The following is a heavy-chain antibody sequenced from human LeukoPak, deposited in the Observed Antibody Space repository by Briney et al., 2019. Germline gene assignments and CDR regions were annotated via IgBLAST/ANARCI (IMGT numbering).Heavy chain of an antibody. CDR2: IIPIFGTP. CDR3: ARDLRTTSYNWFDP. V-gene: IGHV1-69*01. D-gene: IGHD2/OR15-2a*01. CDR1: GGTFSSYA. J-gene: IGHJ5*02. Sequence: SVKVSCKASGGTFSSYAITWVRQAPGQGLEWMGGIIPIFGTPNYAQKFQGRVTITADESTSTAYMELSSLRSEDTAVYYCARDLRTTSYNWFDPWGQGTLVTVSS.